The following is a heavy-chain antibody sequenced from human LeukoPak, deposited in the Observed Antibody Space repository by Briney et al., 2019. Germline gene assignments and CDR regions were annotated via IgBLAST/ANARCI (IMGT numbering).Heavy chain of an antibody. CDR3: ARDRGIQLWERYYYYYMDV. Sequence: ASVKVSCKASGYTFTGYYMHWVRQAPGQGLEWMGWINPNSGGTNYAQKFQGRVTMTRDTPISTAYMELSRLRSDDTAVYYCARDRGIQLWERYYYYYMDVWGKGTTVTVSS. CDR2: INPNSGGT. CDR1: GYTFTGYY. V-gene: IGHV1-2*02. D-gene: IGHD5-18*01. J-gene: IGHJ6*03.